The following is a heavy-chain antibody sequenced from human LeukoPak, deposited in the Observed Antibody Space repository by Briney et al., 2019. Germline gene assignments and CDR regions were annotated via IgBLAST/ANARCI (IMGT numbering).Heavy chain of an antibody. CDR2: IYLGDSDT. J-gene: IGHJ4*02. CDR1: GYTFSSYW. CDR3: ARQNDFRLDY. Sequence: GESLKISCKGSGYTFSSYWIGWVRQMPGKGLEWMGIIYLGDSDTRYSPSLQGQVTISVDTSIGTAYLQWSSLKASDTAIYYCARQNDFRLDYWGQGTLVTVSS. V-gene: IGHV5-51*01. D-gene: IGHD3-3*01.